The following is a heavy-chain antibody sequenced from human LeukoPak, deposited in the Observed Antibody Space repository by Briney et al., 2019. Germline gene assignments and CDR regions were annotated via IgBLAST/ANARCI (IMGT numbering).Heavy chain of an antibody. V-gene: IGHV1-8*01. CDR2: MNPNRGNT. CDR3: ARVGSFRDCSSTSCQIGGANWFDP. J-gene: IGHJ5*02. Sequence: ASVKVSCKASGYTFTSYDTNWERQATEQGLEWMGWMNPNRGNTGYAQKFQGRVTMTRNTSISTAYMELSSLRSEDTAVYYCARVGSFRDCSSTSCQIGGANWFDPWGQGTLVTVSS. CDR1: GYTFTSYD. D-gene: IGHD2-2*01.